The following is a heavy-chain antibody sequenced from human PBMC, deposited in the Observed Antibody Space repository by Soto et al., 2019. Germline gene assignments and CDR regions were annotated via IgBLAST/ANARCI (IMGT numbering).Heavy chain of an antibody. D-gene: IGHD1-26*01. V-gene: IGHV1-2*04. CDR2: INPSSGGT. CDR1: GYTFTGYY. J-gene: IGHJ2*01. Sequence: QGQLVQSGAEVKKPGASVKVSCKASGYTFTGYYLHWVRQAPGQGLEWMGWINPSSGGTNYAQKFQGSVTMTRDPSITTAYVEVSSLTSDATAVYFCARARETFSGFDFWGRGALVTVSS. CDR3: ARARETFSGFDF.